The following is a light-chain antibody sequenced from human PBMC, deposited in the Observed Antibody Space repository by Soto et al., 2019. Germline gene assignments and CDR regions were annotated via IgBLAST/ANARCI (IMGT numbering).Light chain of an antibody. CDR2: GAS. V-gene: IGKV3-15*01. CDR1: QSFSSK. CDR3: QYYDNWTPAGT. J-gene: IGKJ1*01. Sequence: EIEMTQSPATLSVSAGERATLSCRASQSFSSKLAWYQQKPGQAPRLLIYGASTRASGIPARLSGSGSGTEFTLTISSMKSQAFEVSSCQYYDNWTPAGTFGQGTKVDIK.